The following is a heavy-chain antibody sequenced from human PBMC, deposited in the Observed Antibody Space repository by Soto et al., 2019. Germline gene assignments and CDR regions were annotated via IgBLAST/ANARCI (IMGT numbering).Heavy chain of an antibody. CDR3: ASRSPMGTALAHDY. V-gene: IGHV4-39*01. CDR2: IYYSGST. J-gene: IGHJ4*02. D-gene: IGHD5-18*01. Sequence: QLQLQESGPGLVKPSETLSLTCTVSGGSISSSSYYWDWIRQPPGKGLEWIGSIYYSGSTYYNPPLKSRVTISVDTSKNQFSLKLSSVTAADTAVYYCASRSPMGTALAHDYWGQGTLVTVSS. CDR1: GGSISSSSYY.